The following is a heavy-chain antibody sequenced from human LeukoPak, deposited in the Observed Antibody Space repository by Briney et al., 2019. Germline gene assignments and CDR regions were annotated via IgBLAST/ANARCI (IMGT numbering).Heavy chain of an antibody. V-gene: IGHV4-59*01. CDR2: IYYSGST. CDR1: GGSISSYY. D-gene: IGHD4-17*01. Sequence: PSETPSLTCTVSGGSISSYYWSWIRQPPGKGLEWIGYIYYSGSTNYNPSLKSRVTISVDTSKNQFSLKLSSVTAADTAVYYCARDRAYGDYYTPFDYWGQGTLVTVSS. J-gene: IGHJ4*02. CDR3: ARDRAYGDYYTPFDY.